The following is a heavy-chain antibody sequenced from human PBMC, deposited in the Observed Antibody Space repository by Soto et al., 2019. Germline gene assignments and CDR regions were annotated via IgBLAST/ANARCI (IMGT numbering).Heavy chain of an antibody. V-gene: IGHV3-48*03. CDR1: GFTFSSYE. D-gene: IGHD3-22*01. Sequence: VGSLRLSCAASGFTFSSYEMNWVRQAPGKGLEWVSYISSSGDTIYSADSVKGRFTISRDNAKNSLYLQMNSLRVEDTAVYYCAREPYYYDSSGYPGYFDYWGQGTLVTVSS. CDR2: ISSSGDTI. J-gene: IGHJ4*02. CDR3: AREPYYYDSSGYPGYFDY.